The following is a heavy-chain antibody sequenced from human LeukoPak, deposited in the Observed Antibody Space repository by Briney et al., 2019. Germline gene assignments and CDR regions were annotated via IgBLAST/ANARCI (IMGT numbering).Heavy chain of an antibody. Sequence: ASVKVSCKASGYTFTGYYMHWVRQAPGQGLEWMGWISPHSGGTNYAQKVRGRVTMTRDTSISTAYMELSRLRSDDTAVYYCARSMIVVVGYDYWGQGTLVTVSS. CDR1: GYTFTGYY. V-gene: IGHV1-2*02. J-gene: IGHJ4*02. CDR3: ARSMIVVVGYDY. D-gene: IGHD3-22*01. CDR2: ISPHSGGT.